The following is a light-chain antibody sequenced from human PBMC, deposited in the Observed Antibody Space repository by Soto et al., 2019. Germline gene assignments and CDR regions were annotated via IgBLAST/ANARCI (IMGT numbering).Light chain of an antibody. CDR3: QQRSNWGIT. J-gene: IGKJ5*01. Sequence: IVLTQSPATLSLSPGERATLSCRASQSVSSFLAWYQQKPGQAPRLLIYDASNRATGIPPRFSGSGSGTAFSLTISSLEPDDFVFYYCQQRSNWGITFGQGTRLEIK. CDR2: DAS. CDR1: QSVSSF. V-gene: IGKV3-11*01.